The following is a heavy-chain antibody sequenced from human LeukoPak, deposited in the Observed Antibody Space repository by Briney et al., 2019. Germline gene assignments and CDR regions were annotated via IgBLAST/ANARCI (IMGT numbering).Heavy chain of an antibody. CDR3: ARQSYYGPVYFDY. Sequence: GSLRLSCAASGFTFSSYSMNWIRQPPGKGLEWIGSIYYSGSTYYNPSLKSRVTISVDTSKNQFSLKLSSVTAADTAVYYCARQSYYGPVYFDYWGQGTLVTVSS. CDR2: IYYSGST. D-gene: IGHD3-10*01. J-gene: IGHJ4*02. V-gene: IGHV4-39*01. CDR1: GFTFSSYS.